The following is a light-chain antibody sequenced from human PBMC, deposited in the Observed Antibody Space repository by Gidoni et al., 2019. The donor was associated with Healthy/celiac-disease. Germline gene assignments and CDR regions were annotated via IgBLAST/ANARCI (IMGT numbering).Light chain of an antibody. V-gene: IGLV2-14*01. Sequence: QSALTQPASVSGSPGQSITISCTGTSSDVGGYNYVSWYQQHPGKAPKLMIYDVRNRPSGVSNRFSGSKSGNTASLTISGLQAEDEADYYCSSYTSSVYVFGTGTKVTVL. CDR1: SSDVGGYNY. J-gene: IGLJ1*01. CDR2: DVR. CDR3: SSYTSSVYV.